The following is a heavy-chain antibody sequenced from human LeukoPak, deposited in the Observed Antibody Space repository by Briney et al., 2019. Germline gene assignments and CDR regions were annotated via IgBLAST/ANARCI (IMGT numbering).Heavy chain of an antibody. CDR1: GGSISSYS. V-gene: IGHV4-4*07. CDR3: AREGEWLAYFDY. D-gene: IGHD6-19*01. CDR2: IYTSGST. J-gene: IGHJ4*02. Sequence: SETLSLTCTVSGGSISSYSWSWIRQPAGKGLEWIGHIYTSGSTNYNPSLKSRVTMSVDTSKNQFSLKLSSVTAADTAVYYCAREGEWLAYFDYWGQGILVTVSS.